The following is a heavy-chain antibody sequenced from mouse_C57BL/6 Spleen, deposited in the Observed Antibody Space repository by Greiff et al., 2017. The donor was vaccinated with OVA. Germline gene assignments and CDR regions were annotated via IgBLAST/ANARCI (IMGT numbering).Heavy chain of an antibody. J-gene: IGHJ1*03. CDR3: ARQRDGGYFDV. CDR1: GYTFTDYN. CDR2: INPNNGGT. D-gene: IGHD1-2*01. Sequence: EVQLQQSGPELVKPGASVKIPCKASGYTFTDYNMDWVKQSHGKSLEWMGDINPNNGGTIYNQKFKGKATLTVDKSSSTAYMEIRSLTSEDTAVYYCARQRDGGYFDVWGTGTTVTVSS. V-gene: IGHV1-18*01.